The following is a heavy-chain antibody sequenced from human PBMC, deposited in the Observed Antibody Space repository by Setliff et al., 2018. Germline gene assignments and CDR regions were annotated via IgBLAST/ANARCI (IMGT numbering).Heavy chain of an antibody. CDR2: IKQDGSEK. CDR3: ARVTSSGGYYYYYMDV. J-gene: IGHJ6*03. D-gene: IGHD6-19*01. V-gene: IGHV3-7*01. Sequence: GGSLRLSCAASGFTFSSYWMSWVRQAPGKGLEWVANIKQDGSEKYYVDSVKGRFTISRDNAKNSLYLQMNSLRAEDTAVYYCARVTSSGGYYYYYMDVWGKGTTVSV. CDR1: GFTFSSYW.